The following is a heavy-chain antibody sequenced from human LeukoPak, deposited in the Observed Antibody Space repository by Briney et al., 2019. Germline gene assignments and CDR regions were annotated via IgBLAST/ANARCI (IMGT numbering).Heavy chain of an antibody. Sequence: GGSLRLSCAASGFTFSSYAMSWVRQAPGKWPEWVSAISHSGGTTYYADSVKGRFTITRDNSKNTLYLQMNSLRAEDTAVYYCARSGLSRFDYWGQGTLVTVSS. CDR1: GFTFSSYA. D-gene: IGHD4/OR15-4a*01. CDR3: ARSGLSRFDY. CDR2: ISHSGGTT. J-gene: IGHJ4*02. V-gene: IGHV3-23*01.